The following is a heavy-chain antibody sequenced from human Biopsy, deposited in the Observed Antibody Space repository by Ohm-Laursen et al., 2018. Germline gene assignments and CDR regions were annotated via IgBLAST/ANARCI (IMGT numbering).Heavy chain of an antibody. CDR1: GFSLSARGMC. CDR3: ARTPILIVSAGLVYRHRRHLQGMDV. CDR2: VDWDDYK. J-gene: IGHJ6*02. D-gene: IGHD6-13*01. V-gene: IGHV2-70*11. Sequence: TQTLTLTGSFSGFSLSARGMCVSWIRQAQGKALEWLARVDWDDYKDYSASLQTKLSISKDTSNDQVVLTVNNVDPADTATYYCARTPILIVSAGLVYRHRRHLQGMDVWGQGIAVTVS.